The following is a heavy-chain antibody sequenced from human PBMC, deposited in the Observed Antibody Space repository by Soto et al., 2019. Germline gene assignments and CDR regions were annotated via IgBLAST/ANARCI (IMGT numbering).Heavy chain of an antibody. Sequence: SETLSLTCAVYGGSFSGYYWSWIRQPPGKGLEWIGEINHSGSTNYNPSLKSRVTISVDTSKNQFSLKLSSVTAADTAVYYCARALGYCSGGSCLNWFDPWGQGTLVTVSS. CDR3: ARALGYCSGGSCLNWFDP. V-gene: IGHV4-34*01. D-gene: IGHD2-15*01. J-gene: IGHJ5*02. CDR2: INHSGST. CDR1: GGSFSGYY.